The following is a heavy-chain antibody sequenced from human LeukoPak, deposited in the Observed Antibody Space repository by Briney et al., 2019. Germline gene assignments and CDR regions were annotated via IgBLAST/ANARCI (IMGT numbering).Heavy chain of an antibody. CDR3: AKDGEWELLPPGWFDP. CDR2: ISYDGSNK. D-gene: IGHD1-26*01. CDR1: GFTFSSYG. Sequence: PGRSLRLSCAASGFTFSSYGMHWVRQAPGKGLEWVAVISYDGSNKYYADSVKGRFTISRDNSKNTLYLQMNSLRAEDTAVYYCAKDGEWELLPPGWFDPWGQGTLVTVSS. J-gene: IGHJ5*02. V-gene: IGHV3-30*18.